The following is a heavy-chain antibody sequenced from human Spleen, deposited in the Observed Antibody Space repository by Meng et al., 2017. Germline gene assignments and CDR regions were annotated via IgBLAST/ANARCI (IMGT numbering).Heavy chain of an antibody. J-gene: IGHJ5*02. D-gene: IGHD2-21*01. Sequence: GESLKISCAASGFTFSSFDMNWVRQAPGKGLEWVSSISSSGTYIFYADSVKGRFTISRDNAKNSLFLQMNSLRAEDTAVYYCARDRVTDLHLLGADYYIIGWLDPWGQGTPVTVSS. V-gene: IGHV3-21*01. CDR1: GFTFSSFD. CDR3: ARDRVTDLHLLGADYYIIGWLDP. CDR2: ISSSGTYI.